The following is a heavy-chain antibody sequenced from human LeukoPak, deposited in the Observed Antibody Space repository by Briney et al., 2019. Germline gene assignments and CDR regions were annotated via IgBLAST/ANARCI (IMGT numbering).Heavy chain of an antibody. J-gene: IGHJ4*02. V-gene: IGHV4-59*01. Sequence: SETLSLTCTVSGGSISSYYWSWIRQPPGKGLEWIGYIYYSGSTNYNPSLKSRVTISVDTSKNQFSLKLSSVTAADTAVYYCARVEGATTFDYWGQGTLATVSS. CDR2: IYYSGST. CDR3: ARVEGATTFDY. CDR1: GGSISSYY. D-gene: IGHD1-26*01.